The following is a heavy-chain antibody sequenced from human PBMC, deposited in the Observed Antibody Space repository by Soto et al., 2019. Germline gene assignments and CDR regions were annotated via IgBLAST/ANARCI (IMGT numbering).Heavy chain of an antibody. D-gene: IGHD1-1*01. CDR3: ARGLGQLEPVPATPLLGFDY. Sequence: SETLSLTCTVSGGSISSGDYYWSWIRQPPGKGLEWIGYIYYSGSTYYNPSLKSRVTISVDTSKNQFSLKLSSVTAADTAVYYCARGLGQLEPVPATPLLGFDYWGQGTLVTVSS. CDR1: GGSISSGDYY. V-gene: IGHV4-30-4*01. J-gene: IGHJ4*02. CDR2: IYYSGST.